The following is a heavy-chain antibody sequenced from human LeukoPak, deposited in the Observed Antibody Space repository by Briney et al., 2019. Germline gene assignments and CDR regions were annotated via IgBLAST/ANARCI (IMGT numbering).Heavy chain of an antibody. V-gene: IGHV3-11*01. CDR1: GFTFSDYY. Sequence: GGSLRLSCAASGFTFSDYYMSWIRQAPGKGLEWVSYISSSGSTIYYADSVKGRFTISRDNAKNSLYLQMNSLRAEDTAMYYCARLRDDYGDYAYFDYWGQGTLVTVSS. CDR2: ISSSGSTI. CDR3: ARLRDDYGDYAYFDY. J-gene: IGHJ4*02. D-gene: IGHD4-17*01.